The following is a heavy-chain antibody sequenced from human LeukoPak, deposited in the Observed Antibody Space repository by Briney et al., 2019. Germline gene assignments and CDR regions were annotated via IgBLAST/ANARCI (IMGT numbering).Heavy chain of an antibody. V-gene: IGHV4-61*08. CDR3: AREYSAFDY. J-gene: IGHJ4*02. Sequence: SETLSLTCTVSGDPISSYSDYKWTWIRQPPGKRLEWIGYIYYSGSTNYNPSLRSRVTISVDTSKNQFSLKLTSLTAADTAVYYCAREYSAFDYWSQGTLVTVSS. CDR2: IYYSGST. CDR1: GDPISSYSDY. D-gene: IGHD5-12*01.